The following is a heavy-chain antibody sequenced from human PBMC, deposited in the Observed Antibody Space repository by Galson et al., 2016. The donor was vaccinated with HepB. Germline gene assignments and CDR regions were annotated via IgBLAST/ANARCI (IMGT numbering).Heavy chain of an antibody. J-gene: IGHJ5*01. CDR2: IYPGTSET. CDR3: VRQPHYEVLRGYWFDS. V-gene: IGHV5-51*01. Sequence: QSGAEAKRPGESLKISCKGSGSIFTSYWIGWVRQLPGKGLEWMGIIYPGTSETKSSPSFEGQVTISADKYINSALLQWSSLKASDTARYYCVRQPHYEVLRGYWFDSWGQGTLVTVSS. D-gene: IGHD3-9*01. CDR1: GSIFTSYW.